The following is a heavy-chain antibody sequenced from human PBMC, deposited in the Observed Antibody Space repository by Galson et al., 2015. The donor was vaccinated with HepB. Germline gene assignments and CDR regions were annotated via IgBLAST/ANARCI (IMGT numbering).Heavy chain of an antibody. J-gene: IGHJ4*02. Sequence: SVTVSCKVSGSTLTELSMHWVRQAPGKGLEWMGGFDPEDGETIYAQKFQGRVTMTEDTSTDTAYMELSSLRSEDTAVYYCATGGVDYYDSSGPFEYWGQGTLVTVSS. V-gene: IGHV1-24*01. D-gene: IGHD3-22*01. CDR2: FDPEDGET. CDR1: GSTLTELS. CDR3: ATGGVDYYDSSGPFEY.